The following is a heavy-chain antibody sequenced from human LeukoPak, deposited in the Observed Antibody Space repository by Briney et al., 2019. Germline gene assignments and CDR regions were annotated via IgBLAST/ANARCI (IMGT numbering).Heavy chain of an antibody. CDR3: ARDRLGLVRGVIKNYYYYYMDV. Sequence: GGSLRLSCAASGFTFSSYWMSWVRQAPGKGLEWVANIKQDGSEKYYVDSVKGRFTISRDNAKNSLYLQMNSLRAEDTAVYYCARDRLGLVRGVIKNYYYYYMDVWGKGTTVTVSS. D-gene: IGHD3-10*01. J-gene: IGHJ6*03. CDR2: IKQDGSEK. V-gene: IGHV3-7*01. CDR1: GFTFSSYW.